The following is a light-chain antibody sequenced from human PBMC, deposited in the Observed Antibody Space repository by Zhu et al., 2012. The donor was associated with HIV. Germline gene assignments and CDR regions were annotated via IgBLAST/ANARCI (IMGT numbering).Light chain of an antibody. CDR3: QQSYSPPWT. CDR1: QSISKY. V-gene: IGKV1-39*01. CDR2: AAS. Sequence: DIQMTQSPSSLSASVGDRVTITCRASQSISKYVNWYQHKPGKAPKLLTYAASSLPSGAPSRFSGSGSGTDFTLTISSLQLEDFATYYCQQSYSPPWTFGQGTRVDIK. J-gene: IGKJ1*01.